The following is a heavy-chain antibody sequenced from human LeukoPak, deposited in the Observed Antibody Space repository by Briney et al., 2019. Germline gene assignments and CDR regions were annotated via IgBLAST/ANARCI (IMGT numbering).Heavy chain of an antibody. Sequence: PSETLSLTCAVYGGSFSGYYWSWIRQPPGKGLEWIGEINHSGSTNYNPSLKSRVTISVDKSKNQFSLKLSSVTAADTAVYYCARAHGSSWYRYYYYMDVWGKGTTVTVSS. J-gene: IGHJ6*03. D-gene: IGHD6-13*01. CDR1: GGSFSGYY. CDR2: INHSGST. CDR3: ARAHGSSWYRYYYYMDV. V-gene: IGHV4-34*01.